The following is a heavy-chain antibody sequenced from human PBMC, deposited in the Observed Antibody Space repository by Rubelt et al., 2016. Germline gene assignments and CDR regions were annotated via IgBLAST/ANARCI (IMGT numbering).Heavy chain of an antibody. V-gene: IGHV1-3*01. Sequence: QVQLVQSGAEVKKPGASVKVSCKASGYTFTSYAMHWVRQAPGQRLEWMGWINAGNGNTKYSQKFQVSVTITRDTSASTAYMALSSLSSEDTAVYYCARDIYSGSYYGYWGQGTLVTVSS. CDR1: GYTFTSYA. D-gene: IGHD1-26*01. CDR2: INAGNGNT. CDR3: ARDIYSGSYYGY. J-gene: IGHJ4*02.